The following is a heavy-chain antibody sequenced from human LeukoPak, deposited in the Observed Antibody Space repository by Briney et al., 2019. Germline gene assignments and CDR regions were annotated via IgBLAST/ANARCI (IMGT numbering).Heavy chain of an antibody. CDR2: INWNGAST. D-gene: IGHD6-19*01. CDR3: ATVGSSGWYAAFDI. J-gene: IGHJ3*02. CDR1: GFTFSSYA. V-gene: IGHV3-20*04. Sequence: GGSLRLSCAASGFTFSSYAMSWVRQAPGKGLEWGSGINWNGASTHYADSVKGRFTISRDNTKNSLSLQMNSLRADDTALYYCATVGSSGWYAAFDIWGQGTMVTVSS.